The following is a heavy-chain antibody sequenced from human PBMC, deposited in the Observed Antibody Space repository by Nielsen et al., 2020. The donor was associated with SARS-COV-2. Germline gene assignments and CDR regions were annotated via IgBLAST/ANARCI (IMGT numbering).Heavy chain of an antibody. D-gene: IGHD4-17*01. CDR1: GYTFTNYG. J-gene: IGHJ3*02. CDR2: ISGYNGDT. CDR3: ARGDYAALQI. Sequence: ASVKVSCKASGYTFTNYGISWVRQAPGQGLEWMGWISGYNGDTNYAQKFQGRVTMTRDISTSTSFLELRSLRSDDTALYYCARGDYAALQIWGQGTMVTVSS. V-gene: IGHV1-18*04.